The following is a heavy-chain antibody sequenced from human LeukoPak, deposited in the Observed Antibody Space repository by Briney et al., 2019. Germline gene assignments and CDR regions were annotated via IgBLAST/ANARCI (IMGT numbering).Heavy chain of an antibody. V-gene: IGHV4-31*03. D-gene: IGHD4-23*01. CDR2: IYYSGRT. CDR1: GGSISSGTYY. Sequence: SQTLSLTCTVSGGSISSGTYYWGWIRQHPGKGLEWIGYIYYSGRTYYNPSLKSRVTISVDTSRNQFSLKLSSVTAEDTAVYYCARDLRKNYGGDGWFDPWGQGTLVTVSS. J-gene: IGHJ5*02. CDR3: ARDLRKNYGGDGWFDP.